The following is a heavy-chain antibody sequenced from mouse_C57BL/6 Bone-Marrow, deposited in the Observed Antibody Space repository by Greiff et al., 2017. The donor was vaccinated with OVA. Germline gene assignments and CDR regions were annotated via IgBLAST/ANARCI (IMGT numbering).Heavy chain of an antibody. CDR3: ARENSSGLDY. CDR2: INPSSGYT. D-gene: IGHD3-2*02. V-gene: IGHV1-4*01. J-gene: IGHJ2*01. Sequence: QVQLKQSGAELARPGASVKMSCKASGYTFTSYTMHWVKQRPGQGLEWIGYINPSSGYTKYNQKFKDKATLTADKSSSTAYMQLSSLTSEDSAVYYCARENSSGLDYWGQGTTLTVSS. CDR1: GYTFTSYT.